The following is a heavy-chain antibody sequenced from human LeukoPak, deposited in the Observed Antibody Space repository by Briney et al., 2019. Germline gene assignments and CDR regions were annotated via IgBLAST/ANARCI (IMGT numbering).Heavy chain of an antibody. J-gene: IGHJ4*02. Sequence: GGSLRLSCAASGFTFSTSAMSWVRQAPGKGLDWVSSISGSDASTYYEDSVKGRFTISRDNSKNTLFLQMNILRAADTALYYCAKRSSGSWCFDSWGQGTLVTVSS. D-gene: IGHD6-19*01. CDR2: ISGSDAST. V-gene: IGHV3-23*02. CDR3: AKRSSGSWCFDS. CDR1: GFTFSTSA.